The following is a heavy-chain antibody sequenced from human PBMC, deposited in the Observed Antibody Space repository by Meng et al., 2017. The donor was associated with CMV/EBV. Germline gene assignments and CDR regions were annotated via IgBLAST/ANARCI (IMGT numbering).Heavy chain of an antibody. CDR1: GFTFSSYA. CDR2: ISGSGGIT. D-gene: IGHD3-3*01. Sequence: GESLKISCAASGFTFSSYAMSWVRQAPGKGLEWVSAISGSGGITYYADSVKGRFTISRDNSKNTLYLQMNSLRAEDTAVYYCASKFWSGFYYYGMDVWGQGTTVTVSS. V-gene: IGHV3-23*01. CDR3: ASKFWSGFYYYGMDV. J-gene: IGHJ6*02.